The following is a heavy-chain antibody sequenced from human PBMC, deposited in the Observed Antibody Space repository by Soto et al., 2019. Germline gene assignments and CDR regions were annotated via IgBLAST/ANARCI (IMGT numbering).Heavy chain of an antibody. D-gene: IGHD6-6*01. V-gene: IGHV3-30-3*01. J-gene: IGHJ4*02. CDR3: TKSSGGSSSVGMDY. CDR1: GFTFSSYA. Sequence: GGSLRLSCAASGFTFSSYAMHWVRQAPGKGLEWVAVISYDGSNKYYADSVKGRFTISRDNSKNTLYLQMNSLRAEDTAVYYCTKSSGGSSSVGMDYWGPGTLVTVSS. CDR2: ISYDGSNK.